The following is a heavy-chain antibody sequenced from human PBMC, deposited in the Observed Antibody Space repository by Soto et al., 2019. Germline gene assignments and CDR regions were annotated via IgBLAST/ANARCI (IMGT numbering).Heavy chain of an antibody. J-gene: IGHJ4*02. V-gene: IGHV3-9*01. CDR3: AKKKHAFDY. Sequence: GGSLRLSCAASGFTFDDYAMHWVRQAPGKGLEWVSGISWNSGSIGYADSVKGRFTISRDNAKNSLYLQMNSLRAEDTALYYCAKKKHAFDYWGQGTLVTVSS. CDR2: ISWNSGSI. CDR1: GFTFDDYA.